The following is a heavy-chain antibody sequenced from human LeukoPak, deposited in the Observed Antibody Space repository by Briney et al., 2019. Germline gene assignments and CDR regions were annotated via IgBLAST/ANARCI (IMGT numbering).Heavy chain of an antibody. Sequence: SETLSLTCTVSGGSISSYYWSWIRQPPGKGLEWIGYIYYSGSTNYNPSLKSRVTISVDTSKNQFSLKLSSVTATDTAVYYCARGDGGNSDYWGQGTLVTVSS. CDR3: ARGDGGNSDY. J-gene: IGHJ4*02. D-gene: IGHD4-23*01. V-gene: IGHV4-59*01. CDR2: IYYSGST. CDR1: GGSISSYY.